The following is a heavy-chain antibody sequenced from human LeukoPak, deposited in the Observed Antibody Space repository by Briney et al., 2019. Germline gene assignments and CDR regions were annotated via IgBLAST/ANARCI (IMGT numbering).Heavy chain of an antibody. J-gene: IGHJ4*02. CDR2: IADDGRDK. CDR3: AKDPQIVSAKYYFDS. V-gene: IGHV3-30*18. D-gene: IGHD2/OR15-2a*01. Sequence: PGGSLRLSCAASGFTFSRYAMHWVRRAPGKGLEWVAVIADDGRDKHSTDSVKGRFTITRDNAKNTVYLQMNSLRVEDTAVYYCAKDPQIVSAKYYFDSWGQGILVTVSS. CDR1: GFTFSRYA.